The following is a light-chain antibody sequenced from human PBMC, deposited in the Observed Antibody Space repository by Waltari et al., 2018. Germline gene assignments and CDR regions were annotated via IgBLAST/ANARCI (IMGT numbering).Light chain of an antibody. CDR1: QGISNY. Sequence: DIQMTQSPSSLSASIGDRVTITCRVSQGISNYLAWFQQKPGRAPKFLISSASTLQSGVPSRFSGSGSGTDFTLTITSLQPEDVTTYYCQRYNSAPFTFGPGTKVDIK. CDR2: SAS. J-gene: IGKJ3*01. CDR3: QRYNSAPFT. V-gene: IGKV1-27*01.